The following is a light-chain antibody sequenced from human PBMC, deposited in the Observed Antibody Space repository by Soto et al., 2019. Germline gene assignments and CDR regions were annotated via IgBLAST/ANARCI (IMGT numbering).Light chain of an antibody. CDR1: QTISSS. Sequence: DIQMTQSPSTLSASVGDRVTITCRASQTISSSLACYQHKPGKAPKLLIFDAPTLQTVVPSRFSGGGFWTEFTLTITGLQPDDFATYYCQQQNDYTAVTFGQGTKLEIK. J-gene: IGKJ2*01. CDR2: DAP. CDR3: QQQNDYTAVT. V-gene: IGKV1-5*01.